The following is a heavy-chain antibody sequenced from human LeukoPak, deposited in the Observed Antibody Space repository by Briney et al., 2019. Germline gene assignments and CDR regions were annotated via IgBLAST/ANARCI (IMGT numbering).Heavy chain of an antibody. Sequence: GGSLRLSCAASGFTFSSYGMHWVRQAPGKGLEWVAFIRYDGSNKYYADSVKGRFTISRDNSKNTLYLQMNSLRAEDTAVYYCAPGGIPQTYFDYWGQGTLVTVSS. V-gene: IGHV3-30*02. CDR3: APGGIPQTYFDY. CDR1: GFTFSSYG. D-gene: IGHD3-16*01. J-gene: IGHJ4*02. CDR2: IRYDGSNK.